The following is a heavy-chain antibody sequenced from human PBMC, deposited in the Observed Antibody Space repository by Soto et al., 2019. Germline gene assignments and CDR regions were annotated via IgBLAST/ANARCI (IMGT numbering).Heavy chain of an antibody. CDR1: SISTYY. Sequence: PSETLSLTCTVGSISTYYWNWIRQPPGNGLEWIGYIYYIGRTNYNPSLKSRVTISIDTSKNQFSLKLSSVTAADTAVYYCARDARGDSSENNWFDPWGQGTLVTVSS. D-gene: IGHD3-10*01. V-gene: IGHV4-59*01. CDR2: IYYIGRT. CDR3: ARDARGDSSENNWFDP. J-gene: IGHJ5*02.